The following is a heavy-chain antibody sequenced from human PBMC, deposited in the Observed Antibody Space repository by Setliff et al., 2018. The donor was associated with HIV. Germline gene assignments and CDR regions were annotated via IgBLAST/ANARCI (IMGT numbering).Heavy chain of an antibody. J-gene: IGHJ6*03. CDR1: GFSFSDYY. V-gene: IGHV3-33*08. CDR3: ARDRLESLWYGDLHYMDV. CDR2: IWNDGSNQ. Sequence: GGSLRLSCEASGFSFSDYYMSWVRQAPGKGLEWVAFIWNDGSNQYYADSVKGRFTISRDNTKNTLYVQMNSLRAEDTAVYFCARDRLESLWYGDLHYMDVWGKGTTVTVSS. D-gene: IGHD3-10*01.